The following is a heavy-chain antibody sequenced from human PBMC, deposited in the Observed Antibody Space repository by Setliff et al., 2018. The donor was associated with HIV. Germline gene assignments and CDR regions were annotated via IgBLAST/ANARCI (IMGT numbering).Heavy chain of an antibody. CDR3: ARIPCSGGNCNRPPNHYYMDV. V-gene: IGHV1-2*02. CDR1: GYTFTGYY. D-gene: IGHD6-19*01. CDR2: INPNSGGT. Sequence: GASVKVSCKASGYTFTGYYIHWVRQAPGQGLEWMGWINPNSGGTNYAEKFRGRVTMTRDTTISTGYMELRGLTSDDTAVYYCARIPCSGGNCNRPPNHYYMDVWGQGTTVTVSS. J-gene: IGHJ6*03.